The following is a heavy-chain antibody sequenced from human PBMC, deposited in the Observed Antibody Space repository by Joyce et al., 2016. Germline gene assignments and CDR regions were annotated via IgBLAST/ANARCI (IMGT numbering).Heavy chain of an antibody. CDR1: GDSISKSFYY. V-gene: IGHV4-61*02. J-gene: IGHJ4*02. D-gene: IGHD3-10*01. CDR3: ARESRDSGGYLAV. Sequence: QVQLQESGPGLVKPSQTLSPTCTVSGDSISKSFYYWTWIRQPAGKGLHWIGRIAPGGSTDYSPSLKSRVSISIDTSKNQFSLKLTSVTAADTALYYCARESRDSGGYLAVWGQGTLVTVSS. CDR2: IAPGGST.